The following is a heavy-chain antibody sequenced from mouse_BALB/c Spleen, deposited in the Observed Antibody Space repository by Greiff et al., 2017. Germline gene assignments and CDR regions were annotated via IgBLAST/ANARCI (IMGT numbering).Heavy chain of an antibody. J-gene: IGHJ4*01. CDR2: IDTSDSYT. V-gene: IGHV1-69*01. Sequence: QVHVKQPGAELVMPGASVKMSCKASGYTFTDYWMHWVKQRPGQGLEWIGAIDTSDSYTSYNQKFKGKATLTVDESSSTAYMQLSSLTSEDSAVYYCARSTMITTDYAMDYWGQGTSGTVSS. CDR3: ARSTMITTDYAMDY. D-gene: IGHD2-4*01. CDR1: GYTFTDYW.